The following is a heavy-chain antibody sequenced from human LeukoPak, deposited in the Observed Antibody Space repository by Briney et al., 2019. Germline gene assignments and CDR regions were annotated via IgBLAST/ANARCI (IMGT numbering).Heavy chain of an antibody. CDR1: GFSLTTFEVG. CDR2: TYWDDDD. J-gene: IGHJ4*02. Sequence: SGPTLVKPTQTLTLTCSFSGFSLTTFEVGVGWIRQPPGKALEWLALTYWDDDDRYSPSLITRLTITKDTSKNQVVLTMTNMDPVDTATYYCARKRMSDGFHRGFDFWGQGTLVTVSS. D-gene: IGHD5-24*01. CDR3: ARKRMSDGFHRGFDF. V-gene: IGHV2-5*02.